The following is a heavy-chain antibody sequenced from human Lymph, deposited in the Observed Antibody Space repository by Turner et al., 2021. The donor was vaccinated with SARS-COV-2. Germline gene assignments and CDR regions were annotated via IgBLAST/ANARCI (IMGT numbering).Heavy chain of an antibody. Sequence: QVQRQESGPGLVTPSATLSLTCTVSGGSISSYYWSWIRQPPGKGLEWIGYIYYSGSTNYNPSLKSRVTISVDTSKNQFSLKLSSVTAADTAVYYCARGFDYWGQGTLVTVSS. V-gene: IGHV4-59*01. CDR3: ARGFDY. CDR1: GGSISSYY. J-gene: IGHJ4*02. CDR2: IYYSGST.